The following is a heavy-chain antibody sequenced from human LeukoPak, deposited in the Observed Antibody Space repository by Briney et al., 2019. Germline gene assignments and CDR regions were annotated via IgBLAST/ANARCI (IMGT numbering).Heavy chain of an antibody. Sequence: GGSLRLSCAASGLTVSTNYMNWVRQAPGKGLEWVSIIYSGGSTYYADSVKGRFTISRDNSKNTLFLQMNSLRAEDTAVYYCATSSSWYHYFDYWGQGTLVTVSS. CDR3: ATSSSWYHYFDY. CDR2: IYSGGST. D-gene: IGHD6-13*01. V-gene: IGHV3-53*01. CDR1: GLTVSTNY. J-gene: IGHJ4*02.